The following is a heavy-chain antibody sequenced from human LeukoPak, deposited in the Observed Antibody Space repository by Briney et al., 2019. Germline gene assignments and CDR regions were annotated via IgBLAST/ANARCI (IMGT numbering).Heavy chain of an antibody. D-gene: IGHD2-15*01. Sequence: GGSLRLSCVASGFTFSKYWLHWVRQVPGKRPVWVSRINDDGSDTIYADSVRGRFTISRDDAKNTVYLQMNNLRAEDTAVYYCVRGGPSTWSWGQGILVTVSS. CDR3: VRGGPSTWS. V-gene: IGHV3-74*01. CDR2: INDDGSDT. CDR1: GFTFSKYW. J-gene: IGHJ5*02.